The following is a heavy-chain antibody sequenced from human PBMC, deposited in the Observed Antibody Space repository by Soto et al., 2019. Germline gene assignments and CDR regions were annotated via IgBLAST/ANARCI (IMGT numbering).Heavy chain of an antibody. D-gene: IGHD3-22*01. CDR1: GGSVSSGSYY. CDR2: IYYSGST. V-gene: IGHV4-61*01. CDR3: ARERSHGYDSSGYYLTAPFDY. J-gene: IGHJ4*02. Sequence: PSETLSLTCTVSGGSVSSGSYYWSWIRQPPGKGLEWIGYIYYSGSTNYNPSLKSRVTISVDTSKNQFSLKLSSVTAADTAVYYCARERSHGYDSSGYYLTAPFDYWGQGTLVTVSS.